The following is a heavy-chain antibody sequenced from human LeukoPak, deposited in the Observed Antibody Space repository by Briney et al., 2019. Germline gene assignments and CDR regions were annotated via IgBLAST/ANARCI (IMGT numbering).Heavy chain of an antibody. CDR3: LSFGELFLSYYHYYYGKDV. CDR2: INPNSGGT. J-gene: IGHJ6*02. Sequence: ASVKVSCKASGYTFTGYYMHWVRQAPGQGLEWMGWINPNSGGTNYAQKFQGRVTMTRDTSISTAYMELSRLRSDDTAVYYCLSFGELFLSYYHYYYGKDVWGQGATVNGSS. CDR1: GYTFTGYY. D-gene: IGHD3-16*01. V-gene: IGHV1-2*02.